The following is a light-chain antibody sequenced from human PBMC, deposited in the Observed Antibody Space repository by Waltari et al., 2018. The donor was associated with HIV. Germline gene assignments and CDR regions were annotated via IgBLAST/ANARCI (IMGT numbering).Light chain of an antibody. CDR3: LLKIGSNTPI. CDR1: ISDIGDSDS. J-gene: IGLJ2*01. CDR2: GVS. V-gene: IGLV2-14*01. Sequence: QSALTQPASVSGSPGQSITISCTVSISDIGDSDSVSCYQQHPWKVPKLVIYGVSNRHSGVSERFSCSKSGNTASLAISGLQAEDEADYYCLLKIGSNTPIFGGGTKLTVL.